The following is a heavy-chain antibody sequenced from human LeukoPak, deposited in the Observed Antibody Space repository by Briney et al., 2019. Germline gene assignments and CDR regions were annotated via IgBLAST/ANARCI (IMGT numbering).Heavy chain of an antibody. D-gene: IGHD1-1*01. CDR1: AYTFSTSW. CDR3: ATVGTTGTRWFDP. J-gene: IGHJ5*02. V-gene: IGHV5-51*01. Sequence: HGESLKISCKGSAYTFSTSWIAWVRQMHGKGLEWMGIIFPLDSDTRYSPSLQGQVTISVDKSISTAYLQWSSLKTSDTAIYYCATVGTTGTRWFDPWGQGTLVTVSS. CDR2: IFPLDSDT.